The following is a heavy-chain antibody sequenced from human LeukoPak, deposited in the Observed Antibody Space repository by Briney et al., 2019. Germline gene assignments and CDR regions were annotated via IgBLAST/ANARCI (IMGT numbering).Heavy chain of an antibody. D-gene: IGHD3-22*01. J-gene: IGHJ4*02. CDR3: ARGEGPMIVVVTPFGY. V-gene: IGHV3-11*01. Sequence: GGSLRLSCAASGFTFSDYYMSWIRQAPGKGLEWVSYISSSGSTIYYADSVKGRFTISRDNAKNSLYLQMNSLRAEDTAVYYCARGEGPMIVVVTPFGYWGQGTLVTVSS. CDR1: GFTFSDYY. CDR2: ISSSGSTI.